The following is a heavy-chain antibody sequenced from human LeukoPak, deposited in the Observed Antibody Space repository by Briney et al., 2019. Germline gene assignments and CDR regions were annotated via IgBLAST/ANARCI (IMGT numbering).Heavy chain of an antibody. V-gene: IGHV1-58*02. Sequence: GASVKVSCKASGFTFTSSAMQWVRQARGQRLEWIGWIVVGSGNTNYAQKFQERVTITRDMSTSTAYMELSSLRSEDTAVYYCAALGVIAARPQDYYYGMDVWGQGTTVTVSS. CDR3: AALGVIAARPQDYYYGMDV. CDR2: IVVGSGNT. J-gene: IGHJ6*02. D-gene: IGHD6-6*01. CDR1: GFTFTSSA.